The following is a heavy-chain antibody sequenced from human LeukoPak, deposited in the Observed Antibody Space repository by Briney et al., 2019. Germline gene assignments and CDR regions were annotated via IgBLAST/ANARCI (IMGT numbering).Heavy chain of an antibody. CDR1: GGSFSGYY. Sequence: SETLSLTCAVYGGSFSGYYWSWIRQPPGKGLEWIGEINHSGSTNYNPSLKSRVTISVDTSKNQFSLKLSSVTAADTAVYYCATRKRLGKYAFDIWGQGTMVTVSS. CDR3: ATRKRLGKYAFDI. J-gene: IGHJ3*02. V-gene: IGHV4-34*01. D-gene: IGHD3-10*01. CDR2: INHSGST.